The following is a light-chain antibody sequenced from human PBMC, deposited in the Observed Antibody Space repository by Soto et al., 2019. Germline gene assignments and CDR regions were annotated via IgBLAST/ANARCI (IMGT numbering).Light chain of an antibody. J-gene: IGKJ5*01. CDR3: QQYESLTLT. CDR1: QDINKN. Sequence: DIQMTQSPSSLSASVGDRVTITCKASQDINKNLIWYQQKPGKAPKLLIYDASDLETGVPSRFSGSGSGTGFTFTISSLQPEEFATCYGQQYESLTLTFGQGTRLEIK. V-gene: IGKV1-33*01. CDR2: DAS.